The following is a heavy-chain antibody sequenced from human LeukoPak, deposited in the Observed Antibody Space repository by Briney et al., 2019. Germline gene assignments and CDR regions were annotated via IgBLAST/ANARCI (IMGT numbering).Heavy chain of an antibody. V-gene: IGHV4-4*02. CDR2: IYHSGST. CDR1: GGSISSSSGNC. D-gene: IGHD4-23*01. CDR3: ARNGGNSDFDY. J-gene: IGHJ4*02. Sequence: SETLSLTCVVSGGSISSSSGNCWTWVRQPPGKGLEWIGEIYHSGSTNYNPSLKSRVTMLLDKSKNQFSLKLSSVTAADTAVYYCARNGGNSDFDYWGQGTLVTVSS.